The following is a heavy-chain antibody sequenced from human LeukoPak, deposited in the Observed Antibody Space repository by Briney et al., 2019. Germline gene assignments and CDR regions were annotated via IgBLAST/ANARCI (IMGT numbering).Heavy chain of an antibody. J-gene: IGHJ4*02. V-gene: IGHV1-69*01. CDR3: ARGDGYNPFDY. CDR1: GGTFSSYA. CDR2: IIPIFGTA. D-gene: IGHD5-24*01. Sequence: SVKVSCKASGGTFSSYAISWERQAPGQGLEWMGGIIPIFGTANYAQKFQGRVAITADESTSTAYMELSSLRSEDTAVYYCARGDGYNPFDYWGQGTLVTVSS.